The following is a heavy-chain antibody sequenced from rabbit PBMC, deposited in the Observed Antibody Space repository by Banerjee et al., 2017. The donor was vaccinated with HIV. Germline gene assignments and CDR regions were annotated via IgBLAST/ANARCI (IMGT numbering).Heavy chain of an antibody. J-gene: IGHJ4*01. CDR3: ARKDGDVDYGDNL. Sequence: QEQLEESGGDLVKPGASLTLTCTASGFSFTSSYYMCWVRQAPGKGLEWIACIYAGSSGSTYYASWAKGRFTISKTSSTTVTLQMTSLTAADTATYFCARKDGDVDYGDNLWGPGTLVTVS. CDR2: IYAGSSGST. CDR1: GFSFTSSYY. V-gene: IGHV1S45*01. D-gene: IGHD2-1*01.